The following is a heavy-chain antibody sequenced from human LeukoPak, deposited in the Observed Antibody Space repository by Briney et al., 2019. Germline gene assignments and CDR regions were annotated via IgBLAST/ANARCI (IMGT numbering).Heavy chain of an antibody. CDR3: AKGEGAWGYYDSIGEGYFDY. CDR2: IWYDGSNK. D-gene: IGHD3-22*01. CDR1: GLTFSSYG. Sequence: PGGSLRLSCAASGLTFSSYGMHWVRQAPGKGLEWVAVIWYDGSNKYYADSVKGRFTISRDNYKNPLYLQMNSLRAEDTAVYYCAKGEGAWGYYDSIGEGYFDYWGQGTLVTVSS. V-gene: IGHV3-33*06. J-gene: IGHJ4*02.